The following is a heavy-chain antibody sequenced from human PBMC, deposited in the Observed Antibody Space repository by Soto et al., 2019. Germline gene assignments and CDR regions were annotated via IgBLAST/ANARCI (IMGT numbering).Heavy chain of an antibody. CDR1: GGSTSSYF. CDR2: IYYSGST. V-gene: IGHV4-59*08. J-gene: IGHJ5*02. CDR3: ARAFSFTTRGSRKDLLDL. D-gene: IGHD3-22*01. Sequence: PSETLSLSCTVSGGSTSSYFWSWIRQPPGKGLEWIGYIYYSGSTNYNPSLKSRVTISVDTSKNQFSLKLSSVTAADTAVYYCARAFSFTTRGSRKDLLDLWGQGTLVTVSS.